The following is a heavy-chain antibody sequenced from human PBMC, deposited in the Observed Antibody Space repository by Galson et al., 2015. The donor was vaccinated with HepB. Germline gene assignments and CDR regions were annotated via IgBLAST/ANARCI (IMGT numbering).Heavy chain of an antibody. Sequence: SLRLSCAASGFTFSSYSMNWVRQAPGKGLEWVSSISSSSSYIYYADSVKGRFTISRDNAKNSLYLQMNSLRAEDTAVYYCARSKGCSSTSCYHSRSYYFDYWGQGTLVTVSS. CDR3: ARSKGCSSTSCYHSRSYYFDY. J-gene: IGHJ4*02. CDR1: GFTFSSYS. V-gene: IGHV3-21*01. D-gene: IGHD2-2*01. CDR2: ISSSSSYI.